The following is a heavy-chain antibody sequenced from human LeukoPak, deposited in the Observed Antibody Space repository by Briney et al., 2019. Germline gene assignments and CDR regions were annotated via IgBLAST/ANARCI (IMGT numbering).Heavy chain of an antibody. CDR1: GGSISNYY. D-gene: IGHD3-3*02. Sequence: PSETLSLTCTVSGGSISNYYWGWIRQAPGKGLEWIGSIYYSGNTYYNSSLKSRVTISLDTSKNQFSLNLFSVTAADTAVYYCASIRYLGRVSWFDPWGQGTLVTVSS. CDR3: ASIRYLGRVSWFDP. V-gene: IGHV4-39*07. J-gene: IGHJ5*02. CDR2: IYYSGNT.